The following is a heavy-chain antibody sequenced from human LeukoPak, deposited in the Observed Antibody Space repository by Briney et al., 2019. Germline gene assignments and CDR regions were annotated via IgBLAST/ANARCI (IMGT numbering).Heavy chain of an antibody. CDR2: ISTYSDKT. V-gene: IGHV1-18*04. D-gene: IGHD6-6*01. Sequence: ASVKVSCKASGYTFSSHGISWVRQAPGQGLEWIGWISTYSDKTNYAQNLQDRVTMTTDRSTNTVYMELGSLSSDDTAMYYCARDLGRDFSEYFGYWGQGTLVTVSS. J-gene: IGHJ4*02. CDR1: GYTFSSHG. CDR3: ARDLGRDFSEYFGY.